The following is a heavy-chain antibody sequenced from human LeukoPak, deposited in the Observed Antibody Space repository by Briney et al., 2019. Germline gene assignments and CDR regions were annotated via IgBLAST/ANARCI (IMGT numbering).Heavy chain of an antibody. Sequence: PGGSLRLSCAASGFTFSSCEMNWVRQAPGKGLEWVSYISSSSDTKLFADSVKGRFTISRDNSKNSLYLQMNSLRAEDTAVYYCARGGSTGYNYNAFDIWGQGTMVTVSS. CDR2: ISSSSDTK. CDR3: ARGGSTGYNYNAFDI. D-gene: IGHD3-22*01. CDR1: GFTFSSCE. J-gene: IGHJ3*02. V-gene: IGHV3-48*03.